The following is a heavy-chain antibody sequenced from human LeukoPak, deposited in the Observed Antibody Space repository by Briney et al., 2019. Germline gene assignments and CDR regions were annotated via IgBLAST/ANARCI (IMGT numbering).Heavy chain of an antibody. V-gene: IGHV4-4*02. D-gene: IGHD4-17*01. J-gene: IGHJ4*02. CDR3: ARGTITTVTDS. CDR2: IYLRGNT. CDR1: GGSISSSNW. Sequence: SETLSLTCAISGGSISSSNWWTWVRPPPGKGLAWVGEIYLRGNTYYNPSLESRVTISVDESKTQLSLRLESVTAADPAVYYCARGTITTVTDSWGPGTPVTVSS.